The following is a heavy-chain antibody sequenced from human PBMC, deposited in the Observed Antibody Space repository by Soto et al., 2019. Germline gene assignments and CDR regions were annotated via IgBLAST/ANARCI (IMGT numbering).Heavy chain of an antibody. CDR2: IWYDGCNK. J-gene: IGHJ4*02. CDR1: GFTFSSYG. V-gene: IGHV3-33*01. Sequence: HPGGSLRLSCAASGFTFSSYGMHWVRQAPGKGLEWVAVIWYDGCNKYYADSVKGRFTISRDNSKNTLYLQMNSLRSEDTAVYYCARSSGYYYVDYWGQGTLVTVSS. D-gene: IGHD3-22*01. CDR3: ARSSGYYYVDY.